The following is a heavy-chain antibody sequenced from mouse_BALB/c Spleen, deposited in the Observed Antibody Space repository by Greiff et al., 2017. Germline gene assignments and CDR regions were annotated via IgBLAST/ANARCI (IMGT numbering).Heavy chain of an antibody. CDR2: ISDGGSYT. V-gene: IGHV5-4*02. CDR3: ARDNTGFAY. Sequence: EVQLVESGGGLVKPGGSRKLSCAASGFTFSDYYMYWVRQTPEKRLEWVATISDGGSYTYYPDSVKGRFTISRDNAKNNLYLQMSSLKSEDTAMYYCARDNTGFAYWGQGTLVTVSA. CDR1: GFTFSDYY. J-gene: IGHJ3*01.